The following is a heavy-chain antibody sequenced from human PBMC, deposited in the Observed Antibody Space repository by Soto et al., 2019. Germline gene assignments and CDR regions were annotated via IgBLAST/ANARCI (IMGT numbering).Heavy chain of an antibody. CDR3: ARVGYSDGWPTPFFDR. J-gene: IGHJ4*02. CDR1: GYTFTNYA. Sequence: QVQLVQSGAEVKKPGASVKVSCKASGYTFTNYAVLWVRQAPGQRLEWMGWINAGNGNTRYSQKFQGRVTFTRDTSASAAYMELNSLRSEDTAVYYCARVGYSDGWPTPFFDRCGQGTPVTVSS. CDR2: INAGNGNT. V-gene: IGHV1-3*01. D-gene: IGHD6-19*01.